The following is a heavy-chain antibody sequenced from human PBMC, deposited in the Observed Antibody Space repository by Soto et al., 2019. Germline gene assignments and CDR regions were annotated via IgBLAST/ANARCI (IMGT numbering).Heavy chain of an antibody. CDR3: APHPATAKPEGAHF. D-gene: IGHD1-1*01. Sequence: ASFTVSCNASAYTFSGYYIQWVRQAPGQGLEWMGWINPNSGGTKYAPKFQGGVTMTRDTSITTAYMGLSRLRSGDTAVYPCAPHPATAKPEGAHFWGHGTLVTVS. CDR1: AYTFSGYY. CDR2: INPNSGGT. J-gene: IGHJ4*01. V-gene: IGHV1-2*02.